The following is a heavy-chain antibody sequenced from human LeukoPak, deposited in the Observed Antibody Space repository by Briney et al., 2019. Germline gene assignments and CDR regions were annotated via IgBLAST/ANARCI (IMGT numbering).Heavy chain of an antibody. D-gene: IGHD3-22*01. Sequence: GGSLRLSCAASGFTVRSNYMSWVCQAPGKGLEWVSVIYSGGSTYYADSVKGRFTISRDNSKNTLYLQMNSLRAEDTAVYYCARGVRGYYDSSGYFPFLDYWGQGTLVTVSS. J-gene: IGHJ4*02. V-gene: IGHV3-53*01. CDR1: GFTVRSNY. CDR3: ARGVRGYYDSSGYFPFLDY. CDR2: IYSGGST.